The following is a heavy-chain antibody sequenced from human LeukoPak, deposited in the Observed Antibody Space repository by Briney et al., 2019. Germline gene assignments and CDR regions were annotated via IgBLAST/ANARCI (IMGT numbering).Heavy chain of an antibody. V-gene: IGHV1-2*02. CDR1: GYTFTDYY. CDR2: INPNSGGT. J-gene: IGHJ3*02. Sequence: ASVKVSCKASGYTFTDYYIHWVRQVPGQGPEWMGWINPNSGGTNYAQKFQGRVTITRDTSISTAYMELSRLRSDDTAVYYCAREYCSGGSCYFDAFDIWGQGTMVTVSS. D-gene: IGHD2-15*01. CDR3: AREYCSGGSCYFDAFDI.